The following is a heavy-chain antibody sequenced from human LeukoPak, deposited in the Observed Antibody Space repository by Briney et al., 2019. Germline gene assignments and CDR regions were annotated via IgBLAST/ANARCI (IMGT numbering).Heavy chain of an antibody. V-gene: IGHV4-39*01. Sequence: SETLSLTCTVSGGSITSNTNYWDWIRQPPGRGLEWIGSIYYSGSTYYSPSLKSRVTMSVDTSKNQFSLKLNSVTAADTAVYYCARRGYDILTGYYYIDYWGQGTLVTVSS. D-gene: IGHD3-9*01. CDR2: IYYSGST. J-gene: IGHJ4*02. CDR3: ARRGYDILTGYYYIDY. CDR1: GGSITSNTNY.